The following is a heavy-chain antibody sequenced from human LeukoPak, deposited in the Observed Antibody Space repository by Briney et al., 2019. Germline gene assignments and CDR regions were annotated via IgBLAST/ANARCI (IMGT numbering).Heavy chain of an antibody. Sequence: SETLSLTCTVSGGSISSSSYYWGWIRPPPGQGLEWIGSIYYSGSTYSNPSLKSRVTISVDTSKNQFSLKLSSETAADTAVYYCARHAGLRGYSYGYPRPPTSNNWFDPWGQGTLVTVSS. CDR3: ARHAGLRGYSYGYPRPPTSNNWFDP. D-gene: IGHD5-18*01. CDR2: IYYSGST. CDR1: GGSISSSSYY. J-gene: IGHJ5*02. V-gene: IGHV4-39*01.